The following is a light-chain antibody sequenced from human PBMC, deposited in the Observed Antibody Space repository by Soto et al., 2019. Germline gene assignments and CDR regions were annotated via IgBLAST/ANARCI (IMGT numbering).Light chain of an antibody. CDR3: QQSYSTLTLT. J-gene: IGKJ1*01. Sequence: IQMTQSPSSLSASVGDRVTITCRASQSISSYLNWYQQKPGKAPKLLIYAASSLQSGVPSRFSGIGSGTDFTLTISSLQTEDFATYYCQQSYSTLTLTFGQGTKVDIK. CDR1: QSISSY. CDR2: AAS. V-gene: IGKV1-39*01.